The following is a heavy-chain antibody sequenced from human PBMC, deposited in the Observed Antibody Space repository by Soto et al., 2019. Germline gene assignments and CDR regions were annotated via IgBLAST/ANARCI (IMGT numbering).Heavy chain of an antibody. CDR2: VNHGGTS. V-gene: IGHV4-34*01. J-gene: IGHJ5*02. D-gene: IGHD3-22*01. CDR1: GGSFSGYY. Sequence: SETLSLTCAVHGGSFSGYYWDWIRQPPGKGLEWIGEVNHGGTSNYNPSLKSRAIISVDTSKNQFSLKLSSVTAADTALYYCARHEYYYESRNWFDPWGQGTLVTVSS. CDR3: ARHEYYYESRNWFDP.